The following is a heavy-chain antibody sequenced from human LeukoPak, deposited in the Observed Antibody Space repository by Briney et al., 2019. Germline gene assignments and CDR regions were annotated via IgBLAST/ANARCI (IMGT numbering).Heavy chain of an antibody. Sequence: RASVKVSCKASGYTFTTYNINWVRQAPGQGLEWMGWISGYNGNTNYAQKLQGRVTMTTDTSTSTAYMELRSLKSDDTAVYYCARDGAYYDFWSGYYIGKQYYYYYMDVWGKGTTVTVSS. CDR2: ISGYNGNT. CDR1: GYTFTTYN. J-gene: IGHJ6*03. CDR3: ARDGAYYDFWSGYYIGKQYYYYYMDV. V-gene: IGHV1-18*01. D-gene: IGHD3-3*01.